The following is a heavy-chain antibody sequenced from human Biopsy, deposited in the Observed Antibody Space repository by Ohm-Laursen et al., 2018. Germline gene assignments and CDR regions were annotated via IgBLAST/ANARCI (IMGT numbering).Heavy chain of an antibody. Sequence: SLRLFCAASGFTFTSYAMHWVRQAPGKGLAWVAVISYDGSGEYYADSLQGRFIISRDNPKNSVDLQMNSLRAVDTAVYFCARDGKRWDYSTYFSWHFDLWGRGTLVTVSS. J-gene: IGHJ2*01. V-gene: IGHV3-30*03. CDR1: GFTFTSYA. CDR3: ARDGKRWDYSTYFSWHFDL. CDR2: ISYDGSGE. D-gene: IGHD4-11*01.